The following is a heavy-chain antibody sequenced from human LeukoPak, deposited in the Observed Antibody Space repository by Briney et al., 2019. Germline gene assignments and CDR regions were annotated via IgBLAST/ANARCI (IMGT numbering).Heavy chain of an antibody. CDR1: GFTFSNAW. CDR3: TTDGGDYDFWSGYYHTDDAFDI. CDR2: IKSKTDGGTT. J-gene: IGHJ3*02. V-gene: IGHV3-15*01. D-gene: IGHD3-3*01. Sequence: GGSLRLSCAASGFTFSNAWMSWVRQAPGKGLEWVGRIKSKTDGGTTDYAAPVKGRFTISRDDSKNTLYLQMNSLKTEDTAVYYCTTDGGDYDFWSGYYHTDDAFDIWGQGTMVTVSS.